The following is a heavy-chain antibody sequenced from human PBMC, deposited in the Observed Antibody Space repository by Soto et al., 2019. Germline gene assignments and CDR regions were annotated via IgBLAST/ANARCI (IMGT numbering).Heavy chain of an antibody. D-gene: IGHD3-22*01. J-gene: IGHJ5*02. V-gene: IGHV4-59*12. CDR2: IYHSGST. Sequence: SETLSLTCAVSGGSISSYYWSWIRQPPGKGLEWIGEIYHSGSTNYNPSLKSRVTISVDKSKNQFSLKLSSVTAADTAVYYCARITTYYYDSSGYRYPNWFDPWGQGTLVTVSS. CDR3: ARITTYYYDSSGYRYPNWFDP. CDR1: GGSISSYY.